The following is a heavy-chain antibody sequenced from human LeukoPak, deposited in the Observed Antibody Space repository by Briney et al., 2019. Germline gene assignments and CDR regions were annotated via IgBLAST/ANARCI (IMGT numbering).Heavy chain of an antibody. Sequence: GGSLRLSCAASGISFRSYGMNWVRQAPGKGLEGVTFIWYDASNKYYAESGKGRFTISRDNSRNTVCLQMNSLRAEDTAIYYCATDISTHYFGSWGQGTLVTVSS. J-gene: IGHJ4*02. CDR1: GISFRSYG. V-gene: IGHV3-30*02. D-gene: IGHD3-9*01. CDR3: ATDISTHYFGS. CDR2: IWYDASNK.